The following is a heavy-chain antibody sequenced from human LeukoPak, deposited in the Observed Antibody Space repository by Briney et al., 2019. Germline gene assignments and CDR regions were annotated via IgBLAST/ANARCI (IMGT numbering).Heavy chain of an antibody. V-gene: IGHV3-64D*09. CDR2: INDNGRAT. J-gene: IGHJ4*02. CDR1: GFTFSSSA. D-gene: IGHD1-26*01. Sequence: SGGSLRLSCSASGFTFSSSAMHWVRQAPGEGLEYVSGINDNGRATHYGDSLKGRFTISRDNSKNTLYLQMSSLTAEDTAVYYCVNDVSGSYTFDYWGQGTLVTVSS. CDR3: VNDVSGSYTFDY.